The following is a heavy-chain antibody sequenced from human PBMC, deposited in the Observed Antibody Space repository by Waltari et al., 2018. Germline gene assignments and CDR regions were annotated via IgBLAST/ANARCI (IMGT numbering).Heavy chain of an antibody. Sequence: EVQLVESGGGLVKPGGSLRLSCAASGFTFSSYSMNWVRQAPGKGLEWLSTISSSSSYIYYADSVKGRFTITRDNSKNTLYLQMNSLRAEDTAVYYCAKDEVTGSSGWWVDYWGQGTLVTVSS. CDR3: AKDEVTGSSGWWVDY. CDR2: ISSSSSYI. CDR1: GFTFSSYS. D-gene: IGHD6-19*01. J-gene: IGHJ4*02. V-gene: IGHV3-21*01.